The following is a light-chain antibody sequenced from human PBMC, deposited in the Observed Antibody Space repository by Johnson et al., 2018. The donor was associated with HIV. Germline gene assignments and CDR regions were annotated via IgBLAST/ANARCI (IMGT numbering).Light chain of an antibody. CDR1: SSNIGNNY. CDR2: ENN. CDR3: ATWDSSLSGGV. Sequence: QSILTQPPSVSAAPGQKVTISCSGSSSNIGNNYVSWYQQLPGTAPKLLIYENNKRPSGIPDRFSASKSGTSATLGITGLQTGDEADYYCATWDSSLSGGVFGTGTKVPVL. J-gene: IGLJ1*01. V-gene: IGLV1-51*02.